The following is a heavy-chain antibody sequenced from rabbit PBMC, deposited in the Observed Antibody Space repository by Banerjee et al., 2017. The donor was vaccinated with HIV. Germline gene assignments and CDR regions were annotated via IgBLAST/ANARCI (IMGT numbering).Heavy chain of an antibody. J-gene: IGHJ4*01. CDR3: ARDPAGREDFNL. Sequence: QEQLEESGGDLVKPEGSLTLTCKASGFSFSSSYYMCWVRQAPGKGLEWIACIYAGSSGRTYYASWAKGRFTISKTSSTTVTLQMTSLTAADTATYFCARDPAGREDFNLWGPGTLVTVS. V-gene: IGHV1S45*01. D-gene: IGHD4-2*01. CDR2: IYAGSSGRT. CDR1: GFSFSSSYY.